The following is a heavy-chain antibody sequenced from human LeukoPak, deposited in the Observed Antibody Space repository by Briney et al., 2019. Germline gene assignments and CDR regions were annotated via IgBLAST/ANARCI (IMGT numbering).Heavy chain of an antibody. D-gene: IGHD3-9*01. V-gene: IGHV1-8*01. CDR1: GYTFSSYD. CDR2: MNPNSGNT. J-gene: IGHJ3*02. CDR3: ARTNSGRYFDWFRGYDAFDI. Sequence: ASVKVSCKASGYTFSSYDINWVRQATGQGREWMGWMNPNSGNTGYAQKFQGRVTMTRNTSISTAYMELGSLRFEDTAVYYCARTNSGRYFDWFRGYDAFDIWGQGTMVTVSS.